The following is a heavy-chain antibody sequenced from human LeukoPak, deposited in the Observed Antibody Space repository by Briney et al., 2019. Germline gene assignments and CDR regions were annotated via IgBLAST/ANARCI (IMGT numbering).Heavy chain of an antibody. J-gene: IGHJ5*02. CDR1: GGSISSYY. Sequence: SETLSLTCTVSGGSISSYYWSWIRQPPGKGLEWIGYIYYSGGTNYNPSLKSRVTISVDTSKNQFSLKLSSVTAADTAVYYCARRYYDILTGSKGWFDPWGQGTLVTVSS. D-gene: IGHD3-9*01. CDR2: IYYSGGT. CDR3: ARRYYDILTGSKGWFDP. V-gene: IGHV4-59*08.